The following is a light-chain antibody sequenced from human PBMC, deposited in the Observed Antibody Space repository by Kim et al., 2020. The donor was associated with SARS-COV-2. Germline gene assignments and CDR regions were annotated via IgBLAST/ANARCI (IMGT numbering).Light chain of an antibody. CDR2: GKD. CDR1: SLRNYY. J-gene: IGLJ1*01. V-gene: IGLV3-19*01. Sequence: SSELTQDPAVSVALGQTVRITCQGDSLRNYYASWYQQRPGQAPVLVFYGKDNRPSGIPDRFSGSSSGNTASLTITGAQAEDEADYYCTSRDSSHLGVFGPGTKVTVL. CDR3: TSRDSSHLGV.